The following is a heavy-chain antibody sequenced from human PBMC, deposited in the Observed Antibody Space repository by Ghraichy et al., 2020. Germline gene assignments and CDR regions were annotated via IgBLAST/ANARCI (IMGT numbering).Heavy chain of an antibody. D-gene: IGHD3-22*01. Sequence: GGSLRLSCAASGFTFSDYWLSWVRQAPGKGLEWVANIKHDESEKYYVDSVKGRFTVSSDNAKNSLYLQMTSLRAEDTAVYYCAGGPYDNSGVFEYWGQGTLVTVS. V-gene: IGHV3-7*03. CDR3: AGGPYDNSGVFEY. CDR1: GFTFSDYW. CDR2: IKHDESEK. J-gene: IGHJ4*02.